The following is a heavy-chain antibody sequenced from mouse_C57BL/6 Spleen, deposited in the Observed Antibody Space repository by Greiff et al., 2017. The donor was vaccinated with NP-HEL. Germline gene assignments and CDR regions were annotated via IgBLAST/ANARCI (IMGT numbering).Heavy chain of an antibody. CDR3: TRAPYYYGSSFSPDY. D-gene: IGHD1-1*01. Sequence: EVKLMESGEGLVKPGGSLKLSCAASGFTFSSYAMSWVRQTPEKRLEWVAYISSGGDYIYYADTVKGRFTISRDNARNTLYLQMSSLKSEDTAMYYCTRAPYYYGSSFSPDYWGQGTTLTVSS. J-gene: IGHJ2*01. CDR2: ISSGGDYI. V-gene: IGHV5-9-1*02. CDR1: GFTFSSYA.